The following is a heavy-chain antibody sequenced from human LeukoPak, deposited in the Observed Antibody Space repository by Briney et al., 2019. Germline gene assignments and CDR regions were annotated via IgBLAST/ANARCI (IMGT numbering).Heavy chain of an antibody. V-gene: IGHV4-61*02. CDR1: GGSISSGSYY. J-gene: IGHJ4*02. CDR2: IYTSGST. CDR3: ASSVMVRGSFDY. D-gene: IGHD3-10*01. Sequence: SETLSLTCTVSGGSISSGSYYWNWIRQPAGKGLEWIGRIYTSGSTNYNPSLKSRVTISVDTSKNQFSLKLSSVTAADTAVYYCASSVMVRGSFDYWGQGTLVTVSS.